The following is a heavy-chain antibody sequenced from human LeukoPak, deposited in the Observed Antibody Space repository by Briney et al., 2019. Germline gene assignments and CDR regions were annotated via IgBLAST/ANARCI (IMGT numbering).Heavy chain of an antibody. Sequence: PGGSLRLSCAVSGFTFSSYAMSWVRQAPGKGLEWVSGISASGGSTYYADSVKGRFTISRDNAKNSLYLQMNSLRAEDTAVYYCARENYYDSSGYSPLDYWGQGTLVTVSS. CDR1: GFTFSSYA. CDR3: ARENYYDSSGYSPLDY. D-gene: IGHD3-22*01. J-gene: IGHJ4*02. CDR2: ISASGGST. V-gene: IGHV3-23*01.